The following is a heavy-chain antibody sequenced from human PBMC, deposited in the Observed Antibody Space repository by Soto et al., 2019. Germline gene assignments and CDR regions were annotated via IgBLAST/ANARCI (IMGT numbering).Heavy chain of an antibody. Sequence: EVQLVETGGGLIQPGGSLRLSCVASGFTVSSNYMSWVRQAPGKGLEWVSVIYSGGSTYYADSVKGRFTISRDNSKNTLYLQMNSLGAEDTAVYYCAREHDSSGYSYYYGMDVWGQGTTVTVSS. J-gene: IGHJ6*02. V-gene: IGHV3-53*02. CDR2: IYSGGST. D-gene: IGHD3-22*01. CDR3: AREHDSSGYSYYYGMDV. CDR1: GFTVSSNY.